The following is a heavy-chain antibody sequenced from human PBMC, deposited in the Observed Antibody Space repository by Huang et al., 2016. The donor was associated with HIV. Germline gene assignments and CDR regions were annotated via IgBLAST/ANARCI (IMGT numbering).Heavy chain of an antibody. CDR3: ARAPFWGTNHWGGWFDP. Sequence: QVQLVESGGGVVQPGRSLRLSCAASGFPFSSYAIHWVRQAPGKGLNWVAVITYDGSNKSYADSVKGRFTISRDNSNNTVYMQMNSLRTEDTAVYYCARAPFWGTNHWGGWFDPWGQGTLVTVSS. V-gene: IGHV3-30*04. D-gene: IGHD3-16*01. J-gene: IGHJ5*02. CDR2: ITYDGSNK. CDR1: GFPFSSYA.